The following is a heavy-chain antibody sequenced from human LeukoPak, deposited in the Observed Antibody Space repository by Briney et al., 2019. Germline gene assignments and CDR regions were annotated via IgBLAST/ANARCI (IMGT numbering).Heavy chain of an antibody. Sequence: QPGRSLRLSCAASGFTFSSYAMHWVRQAPGKGLEWVAVISYEGSNKYYADSVKGRFTISRDNSKNTLYLQMNSLRAEDTAVYYCARGGMVADDYWGQGTLVTVSS. V-gene: IGHV3-30*04. J-gene: IGHJ4*02. CDR3: ARGGMVADDY. CDR2: ISYEGSNK. CDR1: GFTFSSYA. D-gene: IGHD2-15*01.